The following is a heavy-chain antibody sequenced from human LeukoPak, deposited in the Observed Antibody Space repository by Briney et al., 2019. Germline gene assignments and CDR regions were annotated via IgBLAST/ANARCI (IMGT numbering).Heavy chain of an antibody. CDR1: GFTVSSNY. V-gene: IGHV3-53*01. D-gene: IGHD3-22*01. Sequence: GSLRLSCAASGFTVSSNYMSWVRQAPGKGLEWVSVIYSGGSTYYADSVKGRFTISRDNSKNTLYLQMNSLRAEDTAMYYCTRQYDSSGYYYGYWGQGTLVTVSS. CDR2: IYSGGST. CDR3: TRQYDSSGYYYGY. J-gene: IGHJ4*02.